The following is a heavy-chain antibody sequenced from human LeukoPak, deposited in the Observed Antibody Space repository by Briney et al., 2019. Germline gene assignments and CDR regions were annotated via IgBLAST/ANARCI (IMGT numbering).Heavy chain of an antibody. J-gene: IGHJ6*02. CDR1: GFTFSSYA. CDR2: ISWDGGST. D-gene: IGHD6-13*01. CDR3: AKSATMNNAAAGDYYYGMDV. V-gene: IGHV3-43D*03. Sequence: GGSLRLSCAASGFTFSSYAMSWVRQAPGKGLEWVSLISWDGGSTYYADSVKGRFTISRDNSKNSLYLQMNSLRAEDTALYYCAKSATMNNAAAGDYYYGMDVWGQGTTVTVSS.